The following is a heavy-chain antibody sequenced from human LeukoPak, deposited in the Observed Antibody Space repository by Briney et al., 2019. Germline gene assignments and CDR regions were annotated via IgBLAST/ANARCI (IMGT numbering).Heavy chain of an antibody. Sequence: GGSLRLSCAASGFTFSSYGMHWVRQAPGKGLEWVAVISYDGSNKYYADSVKGRFTISSDNSKNTLYLQMNSLRAEDTAVYYCAKTGIVGATGVFYGMDVWGQGTTVTVSS. J-gene: IGHJ6*02. CDR2: ISYDGSNK. D-gene: IGHD1-26*01. V-gene: IGHV3-30*18. CDR3: AKTGIVGATGVFYGMDV. CDR1: GFTFSSYG.